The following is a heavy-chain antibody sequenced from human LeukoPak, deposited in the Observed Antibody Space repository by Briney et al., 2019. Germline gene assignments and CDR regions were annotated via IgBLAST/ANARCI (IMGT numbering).Heavy chain of an antibody. CDR3: AKDDAWLRFGE. Sequence: GGSLRLSCAASGFTFSSYGMHWVRQAPGKGLDWVAFIRYDGRNKYYADSVKGRFTISRDNSKNTLYLEVISLTAEDTAVYYCAKDDAWLRFGEWSQGTLVTVSS. D-gene: IGHD3-10*01. J-gene: IGHJ4*02. CDR2: IRYDGRNK. CDR1: GFTFSSYG. V-gene: IGHV3-30*02.